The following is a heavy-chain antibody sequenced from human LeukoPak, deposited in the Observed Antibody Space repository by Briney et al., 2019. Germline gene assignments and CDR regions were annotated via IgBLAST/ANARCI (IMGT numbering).Heavy chain of an antibody. Sequence: PSETLSLTCAFYGGFFSGYYWSWIRQPPGKGLEWIGEINHSGSTNYNPSLKSRVTISVDTSKNQFSLKLSSVTAADTAVYYCARGRIAARSDDYWGQGTLVTVSS. D-gene: IGHD6-6*01. V-gene: IGHV4-34*01. CDR3: ARGRIAARSDDY. J-gene: IGHJ4*02. CDR1: GGFFSGYY. CDR2: INHSGST.